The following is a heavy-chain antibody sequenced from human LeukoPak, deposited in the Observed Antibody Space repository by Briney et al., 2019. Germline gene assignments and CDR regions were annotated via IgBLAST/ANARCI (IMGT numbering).Heavy chain of an antibody. V-gene: IGHV4-34*01. CDR3: ARGRSWYSY. Sequence: SETLSLTCAVYGGSFSGYYWSWIRQPPGKGLEWIGEINHSGSTNYNPSLKSRVTISVDTSKNQLSLKLSSVTAADTAVYYCARGRSWYSYWGQGTLVTVSS. CDR1: GGSFSGYY. CDR2: INHSGST. D-gene: IGHD6-13*01. J-gene: IGHJ4*02.